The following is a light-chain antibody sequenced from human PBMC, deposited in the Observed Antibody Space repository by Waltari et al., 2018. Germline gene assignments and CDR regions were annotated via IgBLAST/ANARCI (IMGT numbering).Light chain of an antibody. CDR3: CSYAGSHVL. CDR2: ELN. J-gene: IGLJ2*01. CDR1: SSDVGGNRF. V-gene: IGLV2-11*01. Sequence: QSALTQPRSVSGSPGQSVTISCTGSSSDVGGNRFVSWDQARPDKAPKLMIYELNKRPSGVPDRFSGSKSGNTASLTISGLQAEDEADYYCCSYAGSHVLLGGGTKLTVL.